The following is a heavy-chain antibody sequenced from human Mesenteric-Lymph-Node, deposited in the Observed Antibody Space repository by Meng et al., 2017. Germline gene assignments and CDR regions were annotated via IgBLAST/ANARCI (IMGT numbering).Heavy chain of an antibody. D-gene: IGHD6-25*01. Sequence: SVKVSCKASGGTFSSYAISWVRQAPGQGLEWMGGIIPIFGTANYAQKFQGRVTITADKSTSTAYMELSSLRSEDTAVYYCETVRGSGSPFDYWGQGTLVTVSS. CDR2: IIPIFGTA. CDR1: GGTFSSYA. V-gene: IGHV1-69*06. J-gene: IGHJ4*02. CDR3: ETVRGSGSPFDY.